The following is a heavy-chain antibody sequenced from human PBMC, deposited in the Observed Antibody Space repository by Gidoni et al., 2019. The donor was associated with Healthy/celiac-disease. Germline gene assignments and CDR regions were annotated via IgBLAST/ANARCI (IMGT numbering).Heavy chain of an antibody. Sequence: QVQLQESGPGLVKPSGTLSLTCAVSGGSISSSNWWSWVRQPPGKGLEWIGEIYHSGSTNYNPSLKSRVTISVDKSKNQFSLKLSSVTAADTAVYYCARVAYDILTGPTQPYYYYYYMDVWGKGTTVTVSS. CDR3: ARVAYDILTGPTQPYYYYYYMDV. D-gene: IGHD3-9*01. CDR1: GGSISSSNW. CDR2: IYHSGST. J-gene: IGHJ6*03. V-gene: IGHV4-4*02.